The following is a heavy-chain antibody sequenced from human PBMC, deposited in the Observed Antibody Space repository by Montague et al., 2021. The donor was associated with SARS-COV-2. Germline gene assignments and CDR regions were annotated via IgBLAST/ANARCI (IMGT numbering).Heavy chain of an antibody. D-gene: IGHD5-12*01. Sequence: SETLSLTCTVSGASVRTYYWSWIRQSAGKKLEWMGRLYTSGSTYYNPSFKSRVTMSLDTSKNLFSLNLSSMTAADTAVYYCARDGADYSFAYYHEMDVWGQGIAVPVS. V-gene: IGHV4-4*07. J-gene: IGHJ6*02. CDR2: LYTSGST. CDR1: GASVRTYY. CDR3: ARDGADYSFAYYHEMDV.